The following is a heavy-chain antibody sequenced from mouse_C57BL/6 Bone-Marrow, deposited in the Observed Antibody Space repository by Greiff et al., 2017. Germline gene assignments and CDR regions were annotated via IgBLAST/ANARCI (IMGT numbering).Heavy chain of an antibody. D-gene: IGHD2-1*01. V-gene: IGHV1-19*01. CDR1: GYTFTDYY. CDR3: ARRDGNYDLFAY. CDR2: INPYNGGT. Sequence: EVQLQQSGPVLVKPGASVKMSCKASGYTFTDYYMNWVKQSHGKSLEWIGVINPYNGGTSYNQKFKGKATLTVDKSSSTAYMELNSLTSEDSAVYYCARRDGNYDLFAYWGQGTLVTVSA. J-gene: IGHJ3*01.